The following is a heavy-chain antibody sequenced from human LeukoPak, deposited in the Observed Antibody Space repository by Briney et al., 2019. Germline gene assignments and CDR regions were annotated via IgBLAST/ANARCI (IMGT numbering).Heavy chain of an antibody. CDR3: ARDGIAVFGVITGNYYYMDV. Sequence: SETLALTCGIYGGSLRGHSWSWIRQPPGKGLEWIGEVSHGGTTNYNPSLESRVTISIDTSNSQFSLNLKSVTAADSGVYYCARDGIAVFGVITGNYYYMDVWGKGTTVTVSS. J-gene: IGHJ6*03. CDR2: VSHGGTT. CDR1: GGSLRGHS. D-gene: IGHD3-3*01. V-gene: IGHV4-34*01.